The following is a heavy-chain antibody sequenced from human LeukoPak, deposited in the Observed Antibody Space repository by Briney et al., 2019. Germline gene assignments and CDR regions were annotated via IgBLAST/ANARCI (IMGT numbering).Heavy chain of an antibody. CDR3: ARGPVSVVGAFDY. CDR2: IYHSGST. CDR1: GGSISSGGYS. V-gene: IGHV4-30-2*01. J-gene: IGHJ4*02. Sequence: SQTMSFTCAFAGGSISSGGYSGSWIRQPPGKGLEWIGYIYHSGSTYYNPSLNSRVTISVDTSKNQFSLKLSSVTAADTAVYYCARGPVSVVGAFDYWGQGTLVTASS. D-gene: IGHD1-26*01.